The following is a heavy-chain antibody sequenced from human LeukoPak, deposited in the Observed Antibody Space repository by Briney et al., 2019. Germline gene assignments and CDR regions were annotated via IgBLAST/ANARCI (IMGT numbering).Heavy chain of an antibody. J-gene: IGHJ4*02. CDR2: IYSGGST. D-gene: IGHD2-2*02. CDR3: AKELGHTLPFDC. CDR1: GFTFSSYS. Sequence: GGSLRLSCTASGFTFSSYSMNWVRQAPGRGLEWVSVIYSGGSTYYADSVKGRITISRDNSKNTLYLQVNSLRGEDTAVYYCAKELGHTLPFDCWGQGTLVTVSS. V-gene: IGHV3-53*01.